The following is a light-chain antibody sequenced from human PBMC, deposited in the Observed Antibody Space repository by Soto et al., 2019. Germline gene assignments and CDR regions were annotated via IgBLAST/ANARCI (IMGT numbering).Light chain of an antibody. Sequence: DTQMTQSPSSLSASVGDRVTITCRASQNVRSYVNWYQQKPGKAPSLLIYETSTLQSGVPPRFSGDGYGTDFTLSISSLHPEDFATYYCQQPFSTPRTFGQGTTVEI. J-gene: IGKJ1*01. V-gene: IGKV1-39*01. CDR2: ETS. CDR3: QQPFSTPRT. CDR1: QNVRSY.